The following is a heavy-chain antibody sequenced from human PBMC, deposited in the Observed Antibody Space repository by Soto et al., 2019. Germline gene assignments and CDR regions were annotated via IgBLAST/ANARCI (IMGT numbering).Heavy chain of an antibody. V-gene: IGHV1-69*01. CDR1: GGPFSSQA. CDR2: IIPLLGST. CDR3: AMSDGPYFLYVIEV. J-gene: IGHJ6*02. Sequence: QVQVEQSGAEVKKPGSSLTISCKPSGGPFSSQAFNWVRQARGHGLEWMGGIIPLLGSTTYAQKFQDRVTFTADESTSTVYMELRSLRADDTATYFCAMSDGPYFLYVIEVWGRGTTVTVSS. D-gene: IGHD3-3*01.